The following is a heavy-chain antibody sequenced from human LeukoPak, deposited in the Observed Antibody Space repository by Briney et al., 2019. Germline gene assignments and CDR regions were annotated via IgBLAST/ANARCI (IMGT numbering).Heavy chain of an antibody. Sequence: ASVKVSCKASGYTFTSYDINWVRQATGQGLERMGWMNPNSGNTGYAQKFQGRVTITRNTSISTAYMELSSLRSEDTAVYYCARAHVVGATTQFGYWGQGTLVTVSS. D-gene: IGHD1-26*01. J-gene: IGHJ4*02. CDR2: MNPNSGNT. V-gene: IGHV1-8*03. CDR3: ARAHVVGATTQFGY. CDR1: GYTFTSYD.